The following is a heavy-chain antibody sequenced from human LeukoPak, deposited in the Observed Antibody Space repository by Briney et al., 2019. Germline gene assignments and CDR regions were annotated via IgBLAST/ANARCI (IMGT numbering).Heavy chain of an antibody. D-gene: IGHD6-19*01. CDR3: ARPGTVAAYFYY. Sequence: GESLKISCKGSGYSFTIYWIGWVRQMPGKGLEWMGIIYPGDSDTRYSPSFQGQVTFSADKSINTAYLQWSSLKTSDTAMYYCARPGTVAAYFYYWGQGTLVTVSS. CDR2: IYPGDSDT. J-gene: IGHJ4*02. CDR1: GYSFTIYW. V-gene: IGHV5-51*01.